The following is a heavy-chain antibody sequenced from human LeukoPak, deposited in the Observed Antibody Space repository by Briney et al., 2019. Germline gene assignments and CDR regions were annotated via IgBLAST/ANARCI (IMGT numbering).Heavy chain of an antibody. CDR1: GFTFSSFA. CDR2: ISGSGGST. V-gene: IGHV3-23*01. CDR3: TNESPFLDY. J-gene: IGHJ4*02. Sequence: GGSLRLSCAASGFTFSSFAMSWVRQAPGKGLVWVSVISGSGGSTYYADSVKGRFTISRDNSKNTVYLQMNSLRAEDTAVYYCTNESPFLDYWGQGTLVTVSS.